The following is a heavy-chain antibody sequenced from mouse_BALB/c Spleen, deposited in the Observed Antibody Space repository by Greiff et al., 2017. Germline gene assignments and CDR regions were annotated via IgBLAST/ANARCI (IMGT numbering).Heavy chain of an antibody. V-gene: IGHV1-77*01. CDR1: GYTFTDYV. CDR3: ARHGSSYWYFDV. J-gene: IGHJ1*01. Sequence: VKLLESGPELVKPGASVKMSCKASGYTFTDYVISWVKQRTGQGLEWIGEIYPGSGSTYYNEKFKGKATLTADKSSNTAYMQLSSLTSEDSAVYFCARHGSSYWYFDVWGAGTTVTVSS. D-gene: IGHD1-1*01. CDR2: IYPGSGST.